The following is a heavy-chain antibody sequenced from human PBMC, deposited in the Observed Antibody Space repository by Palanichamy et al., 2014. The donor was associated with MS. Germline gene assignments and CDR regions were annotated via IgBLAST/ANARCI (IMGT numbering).Heavy chain of an antibody. D-gene: IGHD4-17*01. CDR2: IYYSGST. CDR3: ASITLLGVTTHLHNWFDP. J-gene: IGHJ5*02. CDR1: GGSISSSSYY. V-gene: IGHV4-39*01. Sequence: QLQLQESGPGLVKPSETLSLTCTVSGGSISSSSYYLGWIRQPPGKGLEWIGSIYYSGSTYYNPSLKSRVTISVDTSKNQFSLKLSSVTAADTAVYYCASITLLGVTTHLHNWFDPWGQGTLVTVSS.